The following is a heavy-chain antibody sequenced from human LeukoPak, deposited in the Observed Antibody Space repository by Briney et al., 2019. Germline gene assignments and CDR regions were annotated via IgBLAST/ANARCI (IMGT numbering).Heavy chain of an antibody. Sequence: GGSLRLSCAASGFTFSSYAMSWVRQAPGKGLEWVSAISGSGGSTYYADSVKGRFTISRDNSKNTLYLQMNSLRAEDTAVYYCARTFVDFWSGYYRRDWLDPWGQGTLVTVSS. J-gene: IGHJ5*02. D-gene: IGHD3-3*01. V-gene: IGHV3-23*01. CDR1: GFTFSSYA. CDR2: ISGSGGST. CDR3: ARTFVDFWSGYYRRDWLDP.